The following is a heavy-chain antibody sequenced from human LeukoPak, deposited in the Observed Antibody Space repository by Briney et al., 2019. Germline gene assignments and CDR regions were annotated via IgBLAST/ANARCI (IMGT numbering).Heavy chain of an antibody. CDR3: ARIYGDYEDDF. J-gene: IGHJ4*02. D-gene: IGHD4-17*01. Sequence: GGSLRLSCAASGFTFSSYWMHRVRQAPGKGLVWVSRINSDGSSTNYAGSVKGRFTISRDNAKNTLHLQMNSLRAEDTAVYYCARIYGDYEDDFWGQGTLVTVSS. CDR1: GFTFSSYW. CDR2: INSDGSST. V-gene: IGHV3-74*01.